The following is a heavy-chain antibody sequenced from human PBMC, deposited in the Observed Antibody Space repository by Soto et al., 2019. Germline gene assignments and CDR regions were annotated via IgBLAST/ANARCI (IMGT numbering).Heavy chain of an antibody. CDR1: GFTFSSYG. CDR3: XXXXXXXXXFGGAF. V-gene: IGHV3-33*01. Sequence: QVQLVESGGGVVQPGRSLRLSCAASGFTFSSYGMHWVRQAPGKGLEWVAVIWYDGSNKYYADSVKGRFTISRDNSKXXXXXXXXXXXXXXXXXXXXXXXXXXXXXFGGAF. J-gene: IGHJ3*01. D-gene: IGHD3-10*01. CDR2: IWYDGSNK.